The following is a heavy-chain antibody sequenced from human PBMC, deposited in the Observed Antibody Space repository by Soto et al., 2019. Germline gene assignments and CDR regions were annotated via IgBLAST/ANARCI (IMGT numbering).Heavy chain of an antibody. D-gene: IGHD2-2*01. CDR3: ARDRNAIVVVPAALDV. CDR2: ISSSSSYI. J-gene: IGHJ6*04. Sequence: GESLKISCAASGFTFSSYSMNWVRQAPGKGLEWVSSISSSSSYIYYADSVKGRFTISRDNAKNSLYLQMNSLRAEDTAVYYCARDRNAIVVVPAALDVWGKGTTVTVSS. CDR1: GFTFSSYS. V-gene: IGHV3-21*01.